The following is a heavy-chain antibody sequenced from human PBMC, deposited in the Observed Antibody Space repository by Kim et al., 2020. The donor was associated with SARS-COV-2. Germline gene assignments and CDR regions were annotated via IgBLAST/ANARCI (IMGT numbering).Heavy chain of an antibody. Sequence: SETLSLTCTVSGGSISGYYWSWIRQSPGKGLEWIGNIYYSGSTKYNPSLKSRVTISVDTSKNQFSLKLSSVTAADTAVYYCSRGDLGDRRLDLWGQGNMV. CDR3: SRGDLGDRRLDL. D-gene: IGHD3-22*01. J-gene: IGHJ5*02. CDR1: GGSISGYY. V-gene: IGHV4-59*01. CDR2: IYYSGST.